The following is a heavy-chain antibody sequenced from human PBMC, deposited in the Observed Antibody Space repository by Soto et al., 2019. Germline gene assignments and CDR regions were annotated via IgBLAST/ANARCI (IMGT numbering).Heavy chain of an antibody. CDR1: GGSINSGDYY. J-gene: IGHJ5*02. Sequence: QVQLQESGPGLVKPSQTLSLTCTVSGGSINSGDYYWSWIRQPPGKGLEWIGYIYYSGSTYYNPSRKSRVSISADTSKNQFSLKLSSVTAADTAVYYCARAKGPVTVTTSWFDPWGQGTLVTVSS. CDR3: ARAKGPVTVTTSWFDP. CDR2: IYYSGST. V-gene: IGHV4-30-4*01. D-gene: IGHD4-17*01.